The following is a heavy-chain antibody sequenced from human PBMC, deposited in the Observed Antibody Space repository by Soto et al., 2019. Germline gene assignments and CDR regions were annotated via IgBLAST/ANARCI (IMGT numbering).Heavy chain of an antibody. CDR1: GYTFTGYY. J-gene: IGHJ5*02. D-gene: IGHD1-7*01. V-gene: IGHV1-2*02. Sequence: WASVKVSCKASGYTFTGYYMHWVRQAPGQGLEWMGWINPNSGGTNYAQKFQGRVTMTRDTSISTAYMELSRLRSDDTAVYYCARLGNWNSDGGWFDPWGQGTLVTVSS. CDR3: ARLGNWNSDGGWFDP. CDR2: INPNSGGT.